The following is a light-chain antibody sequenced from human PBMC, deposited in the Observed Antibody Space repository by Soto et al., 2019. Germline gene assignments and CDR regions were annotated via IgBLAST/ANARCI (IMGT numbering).Light chain of an antibody. Sequence: DIQMTQSPSSLSASVGDRVTITCRASQAISNYLAWYQQKPGKVPTLLIYAASTLQSGVPYRFSGNGSGTDFTLTISSLQPEEAATYYCQKFNAGPTFGGGTKVEI. CDR1: QAISNY. CDR2: AAS. CDR3: QKFNAGPT. V-gene: IGKV1-27*01. J-gene: IGKJ4*01.